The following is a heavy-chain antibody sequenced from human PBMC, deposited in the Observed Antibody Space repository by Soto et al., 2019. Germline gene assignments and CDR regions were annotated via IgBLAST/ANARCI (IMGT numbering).Heavy chain of an antibody. V-gene: IGHV4-39*01. CDR1: GGSIYRSGYY. Sequence: PSETLSPTSTVSGGSIYRSGYYWGWIRKLPGRGLEWIGNIDYNGVTYSNPSLKSRVTISRDTSKNQFSLQLTSVTAADSALYYCGKVLVGATAHTDSDSWGPGTLVTVSS. J-gene: IGHJ4*02. D-gene: IGHD2-15*01. CDR2: IDYNGVT. CDR3: GKVLVGATAHTDSDS.